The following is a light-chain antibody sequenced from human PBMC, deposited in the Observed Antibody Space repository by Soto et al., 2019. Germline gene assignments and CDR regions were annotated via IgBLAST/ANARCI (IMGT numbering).Light chain of an antibody. J-gene: IGKJ2*01. CDR1: QSVSSY. Sequence: EIVLTQSPGTLSLSPGERATLSCRASQSVSSYLAWYQQKPGQAPRLLIYGASTRATGIPDRFSGSGSGTDFSLTISRLEPEDFAVYYCLQFDNSPLYTFGQGTKVDIK. CDR3: LQFDNSPLYT. V-gene: IGKV3-20*01. CDR2: GAS.